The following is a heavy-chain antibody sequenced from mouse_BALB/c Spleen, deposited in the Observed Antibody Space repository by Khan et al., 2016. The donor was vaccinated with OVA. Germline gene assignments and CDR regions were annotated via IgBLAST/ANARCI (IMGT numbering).Heavy chain of an antibody. CDR1: GYIFTNYG. Sequence: QIQLVQSGPELKKPGETVKISCKASGYIFTNYGMNWVKQAPGKGLKWMGWINTNTGEPTFAEEFKERFAFSLETSANTAYLQINSLKNEDTATYFSARGYYMYGSLFAYWGQGTLVTVSA. D-gene: IGHD2-14*01. CDR3: ARGYYMYGSLFAY. J-gene: IGHJ3*01. CDR2: INTNTGEP. V-gene: IGHV9-3*02.